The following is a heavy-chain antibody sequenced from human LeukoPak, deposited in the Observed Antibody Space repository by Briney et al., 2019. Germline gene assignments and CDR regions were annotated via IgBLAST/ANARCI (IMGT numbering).Heavy chain of an antibody. V-gene: IGHV1-8*03. CDR2: MNPNSGNT. D-gene: IGHD5-12*01. Sequence: ASVKVSCKASGYTFTSYDINWVRQATGQGLEWMGWMNPNSGNTGYAQKFQGRVTITRNTAISTAYMELSSLRSDDTAVYYCARDYAGYVIDYWGQGTLVTVSS. CDR1: GYTFTSYD. J-gene: IGHJ4*02. CDR3: ARDYAGYVIDY.